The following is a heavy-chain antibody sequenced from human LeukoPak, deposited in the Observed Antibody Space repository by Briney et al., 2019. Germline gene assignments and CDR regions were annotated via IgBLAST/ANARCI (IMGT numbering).Heavy chain of an antibody. D-gene: IGHD3-10*01. CDR2: ISDSGGST. V-gene: IGHV3-23*01. CDR3: AKPVSGSYSVSSFGFDY. CDR1: GFTFSSYA. J-gene: IGHJ4*02. Sequence: GGSLRLSCAASGFTFSSYAMSWVRRAPGKGLEWVSLISDSGGSTYYADSVKGRFTISRDKSKNTLYLQMNSLRAEDTAVYYCAKPVSGSYSVSSFGFDYWGQGTLVTVSS.